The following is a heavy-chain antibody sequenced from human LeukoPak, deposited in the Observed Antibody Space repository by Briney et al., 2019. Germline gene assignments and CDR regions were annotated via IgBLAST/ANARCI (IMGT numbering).Heavy chain of an antibody. Sequence: SETLSLTCTVSGGSISSGRYSWRWLRQPAGKGLEWIGRIYTSGSTNYNPPLKSRVTISVDTSKNQFSLKLSSVTAADTAVYYCARAAGVAEPSPRFDPWGQGTLVTVSS. J-gene: IGHJ5*02. CDR3: ARAAGVAEPSPRFDP. CDR1: GGSISSGRYS. D-gene: IGHD6-19*01. V-gene: IGHV4-61*02. CDR2: IYTSGST.